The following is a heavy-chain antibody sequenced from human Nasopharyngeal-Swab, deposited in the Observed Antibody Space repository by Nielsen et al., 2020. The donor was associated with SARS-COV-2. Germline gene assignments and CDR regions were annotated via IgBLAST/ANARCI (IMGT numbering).Heavy chain of an antibody. V-gene: IGHV3-11*01. Sequence: GASLKISCAASGFTFSDYYLSWIRQAPGKGLEWVSYISSSGSTIYYADSVKGRFTISRDNAKNSLYLQMNSLRAEDTAVYYCARDYGTGYYDSSGRNDYWGQGTLVTVSS. CDR2: ISSSGSTI. CDR3: ARDYGTGYYDSSGRNDY. J-gene: IGHJ4*02. D-gene: IGHD3-22*01. CDR1: GFTFSDYY.